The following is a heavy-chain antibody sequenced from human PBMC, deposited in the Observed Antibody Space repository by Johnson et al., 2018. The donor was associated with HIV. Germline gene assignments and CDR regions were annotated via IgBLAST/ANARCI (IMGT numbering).Heavy chain of an antibody. J-gene: IGHJ3*02. D-gene: IGHD5-12*01. CDR3: ASLYSGYDNDAFDI. Sequence: VQLVESGGVVVQPGGSLRLSCAASGFTFDDYAMHWVRQAPGKGLEWVSLISWDGGSTYYVDSVKGRFTISRDNAKKSLYLQMNSLRAEDTAVYYCASLYSGYDNDAFDIWGQGTIVTVSS. CDR2: ISWDGGST. CDR1: GFTFDDYA. V-gene: IGHV3-43D*03.